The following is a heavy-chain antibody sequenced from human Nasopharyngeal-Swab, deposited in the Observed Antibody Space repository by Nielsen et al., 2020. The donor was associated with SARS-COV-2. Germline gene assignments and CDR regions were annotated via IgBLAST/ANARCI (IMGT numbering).Heavy chain of an antibody. J-gene: IGHJ5*02. CDR2: IRSKAYGGTT. V-gene: IGHV3-49*02. D-gene: IGHD3-3*01. Sequence: WIRQPPGKGLEWVGFIRSKAYGGTTEYAASVKGRFTISRGDSKSIAYLQMNSLKTEDTAVYYCTRSQREGITIFGVVYWFDPWGQGTLVTVSS. CDR3: TRSQREGITIFGVVYWFDP.